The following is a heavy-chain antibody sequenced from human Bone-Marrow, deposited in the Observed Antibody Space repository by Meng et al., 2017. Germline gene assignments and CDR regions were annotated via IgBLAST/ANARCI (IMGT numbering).Heavy chain of an antibody. CDR1: GCTFRSYA. D-gene: IGHD3-22*01. CDR3: ASAPYDSSGYYPSLDAFDI. Sequence: SSVTVSCQASGCTFRSYAISWVRQAPGQGLEWMGGIIPIFGTANYAQKFQGRVTITADKSTSTAYMERSSLRSEDTAVYYCASAPYDSSGYYPSLDAFDIWGQGTTVTVSS. V-gene: IGHV1-69*06. CDR2: IIPIFGTA. J-gene: IGHJ3*02.